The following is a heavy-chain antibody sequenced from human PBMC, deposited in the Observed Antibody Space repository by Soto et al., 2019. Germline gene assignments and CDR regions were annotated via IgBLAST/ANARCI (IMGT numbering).Heavy chain of an antibody. CDR2: IYYSGGT. D-gene: IGHD3-10*01. CDR3: ARLLYYYGSGSALGALGDYYYYMDV. J-gene: IGHJ6*03. CDR1: GGSISSYY. V-gene: IGHV4-59*08. Sequence: PSETLSLTCTVSGGSISSYYWSWIRQPPGKGLEWIGYIYYSGGTNYNPSLKSRVTISVDTSKNQFSLKLSSVTAADTAVYYCARLLYYYGSGSALGALGDYYYYMDVWGKGTTVTVSS.